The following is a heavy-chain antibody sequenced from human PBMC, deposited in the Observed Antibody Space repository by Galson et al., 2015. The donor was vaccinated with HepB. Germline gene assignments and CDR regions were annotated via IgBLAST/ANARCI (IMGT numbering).Heavy chain of an antibody. CDR2: ISYDERSK. D-gene: IGHD2-15*01. CDR1: GFSISGYG. CDR3: RAAGYFYGLDV. V-gene: IGHV3-30*03. Sequence: SLRLSCASSGFSISGYGMHWVRQAPGKGLEWVAFISYDERSKYYIETVKGRFTISRDNSKNTLSLQMNSLRTEDTAVYYCRAAGYFYGLDVWGQGTTVTVS. J-gene: IGHJ6*02.